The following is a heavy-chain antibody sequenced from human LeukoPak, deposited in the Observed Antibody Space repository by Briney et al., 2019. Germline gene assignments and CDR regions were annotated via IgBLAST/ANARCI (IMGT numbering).Heavy chain of an antibody. J-gene: IGHJ6*02. V-gene: IGHV3-33*06. Sequence: GGSLRLSCAASGFTFSSYGMHWVRQAPGKGLEWVAVIWYDGSNKYYADSVKGRFTISRDNSKNTLYLQMNSLRAEDTAVYYCAKWQGYCSSTSCFYGMDVWGRGTTVTVSS. CDR1: GFTFSSYG. CDR2: IWYDGSNK. CDR3: AKWQGYCSSTSCFYGMDV. D-gene: IGHD2-2*01.